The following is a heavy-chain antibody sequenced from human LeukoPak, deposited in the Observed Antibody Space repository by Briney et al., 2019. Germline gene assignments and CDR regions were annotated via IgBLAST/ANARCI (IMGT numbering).Heavy chain of an antibody. D-gene: IGHD2-15*01. V-gene: IGHV1-2*02. J-gene: IGHJ4*02. CDR2: INPNSGGT. Sequence: GASVKVSCKASGYTFTGYYMHWVRQAPGQGLEWMGWINPNSGGTNNAQKFQGRVTMTRDTSISTAYMELSRLRSDDTAVYYCASLVVVVAATPIDYWGQGTLVTVSS. CDR3: ASLVVVVAATPIDY. CDR1: GYTFTGYY.